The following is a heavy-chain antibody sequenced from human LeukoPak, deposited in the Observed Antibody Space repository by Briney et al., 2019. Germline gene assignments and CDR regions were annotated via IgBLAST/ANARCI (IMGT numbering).Heavy chain of an antibody. J-gene: IGHJ4*02. CDR2: IIPIFGTA. CDR1: GGTFSSYA. CDR3: ARSKALRLDDIYY. D-gene: IGHD3-9*01. V-gene: IGHV1-69*13. Sequence: ASVKVSCKASGGTFSSYAISWVRQAPGQGLEWMGGIIPIFGTANYAQEFQGRVTITADESTSTAYMELSSLRSEDTAVYYCARSKALRLDDIYYWGQGTLVTVSS.